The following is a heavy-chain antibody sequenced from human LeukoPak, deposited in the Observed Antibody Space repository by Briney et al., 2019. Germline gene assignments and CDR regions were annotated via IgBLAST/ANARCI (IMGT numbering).Heavy chain of an antibody. CDR3: TTGGDVIVAGTRAFDI. CDR1: GFTFSSTW. CDR2: IKSAIDGGAT. J-gene: IGHJ3*02. D-gene: IGHD5-12*01. Sequence: GGSLRLSCAASGFTFSSTWMNWVRQAPGKGLEWVGRIKSAIDGGATDYAAPVQGRFTISRDDSQATLYLQMNGLRTEDTAVYYCTTGGDVIVAGTRAFDIWGQGTMVTVSS. V-gene: IGHV3-15*07.